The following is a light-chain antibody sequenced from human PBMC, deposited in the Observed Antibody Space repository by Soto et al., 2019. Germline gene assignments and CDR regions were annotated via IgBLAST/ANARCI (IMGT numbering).Light chain of an antibody. CDR1: SSDVGGYNY. CDR3: CSNAVGHTFV. Sequence: QSALTQPRSVSGSPGQLITISCTETSSDVGGYNYLSWYQQHPGKGPKLIIYDVRKRPSGVPDRFSGSKSGNTASLTISGLQPEDEADYYCCSNAVGHTFVFGSGTKVT. CDR2: DVR. V-gene: IGLV2-11*01. J-gene: IGLJ1*01.